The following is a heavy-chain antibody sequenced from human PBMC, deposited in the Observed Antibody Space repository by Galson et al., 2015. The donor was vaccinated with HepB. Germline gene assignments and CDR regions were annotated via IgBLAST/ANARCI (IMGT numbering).Heavy chain of an antibody. CDR1: GFIFSSYG. J-gene: IGHJ6*02. CDR3: AKDGMNFYFYVMDV. CDR2: ISFDGTNK. D-gene: IGHD1-26*01. Sequence: SLRLSCAASGFIFSSYGIHWVRQAPGKGLEWVAVISFDGTNKFYADSVKGRFTISRDNSKNTLYLQMNSLRAEDTAVYFCAKDGMNFYFYVMDVWGQGTTVTVSS. V-gene: IGHV3-30*18.